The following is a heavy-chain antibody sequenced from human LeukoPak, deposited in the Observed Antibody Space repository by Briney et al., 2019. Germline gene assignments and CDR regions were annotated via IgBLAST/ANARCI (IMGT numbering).Heavy chain of an antibody. V-gene: IGHV3-23*01. Sequence: GGSLRLSCTASEFTFNDYAMSWVRQSPGMRLEWLSTLSGSGGSSYYANSVRGRFTISRDNSKNTLFLQMNNLRAEDTAVYYCAEDPHVGTSGYYQYYFDYWGQRTLVTVSS. J-gene: IGHJ4*02. CDR1: EFTFNDYA. D-gene: IGHD3-3*01. CDR2: LSGSGGSS. CDR3: AEDPHVGTSGYYQYYFDY.